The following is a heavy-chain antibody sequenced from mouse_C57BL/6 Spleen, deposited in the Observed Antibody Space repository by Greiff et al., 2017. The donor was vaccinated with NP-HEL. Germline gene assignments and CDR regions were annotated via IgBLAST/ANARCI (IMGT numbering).Heavy chain of an antibody. V-gene: IGHV1-7*01. Sequence: VKLVESGAELAKPGASVKLSCKASGYTFTSYWMHWVKQRPGQGLEWIGYINPSSGYTKYNQKFKDKATFTADKASSTAYMQLIRLTYEGSADYYCARGGDGSAMDYWGQGTSVTVSS. CDR3: ARGGDGSAMDY. J-gene: IGHJ4*01. CDR1: GYTFTSYW. CDR2: INPSSGYT. D-gene: IGHD1-1*02.